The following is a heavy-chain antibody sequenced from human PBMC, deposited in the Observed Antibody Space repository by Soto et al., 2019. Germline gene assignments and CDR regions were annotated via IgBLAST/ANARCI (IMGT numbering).Heavy chain of an antibody. CDR2: ISYDGRTK. J-gene: IGHJ3*02. D-gene: IGHD5-18*01. CDR3: ARDQSDMATTDDAFDI. CDR1: GFTFSSYT. V-gene: IGHV3-30-3*01. Sequence: QVQLVESGGGVVQPGRSLRLSCAASGFTFSSYTMHWVRQAPGKGLEWVALISYDGRTKYYADSVKGRFTISRDNSKNTLFLQMSSLRAEDTAVYYCARDQSDMATTDDAFDIWGQGTMVTVSS.